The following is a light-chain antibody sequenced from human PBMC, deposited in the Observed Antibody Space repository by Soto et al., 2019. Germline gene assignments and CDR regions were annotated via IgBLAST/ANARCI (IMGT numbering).Light chain of an antibody. Sequence: SYELTQPPSVSGAPGKTARITCGGNNIGSKSVHWYQQKPGQAPVLVIYYDSDRPSGIPERCSGSNSGNTATLTISRVEAGDEDDYYCQVWDSSSDPLLFGGGTKLTVL. V-gene: IGLV3-21*04. CDR3: QVWDSSSDPLL. CDR2: YDS. CDR1: NIGSKS. J-gene: IGLJ2*01.